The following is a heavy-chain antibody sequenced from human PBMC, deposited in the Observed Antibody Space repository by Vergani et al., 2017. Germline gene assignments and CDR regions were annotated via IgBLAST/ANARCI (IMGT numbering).Heavy chain of an antibody. CDR3: AREYRSSWYLYYYMDV. CDR2: ISRSSSTI. V-gene: IGHV3-48*04. Sequence: ELQLVESGGGLVQPGGSLRLSCAASGFTFSSYSMTWVRQAPGKGLEWVAYISRSSSTIYYADAVEGRFTISRDNAKNSLYLQMNSLRAEDTAVYYCAREYRSSWYLYYYMDVWGKGTTVTVSS. D-gene: IGHD6-13*01. J-gene: IGHJ6*03. CDR1: GFTFSSYS.